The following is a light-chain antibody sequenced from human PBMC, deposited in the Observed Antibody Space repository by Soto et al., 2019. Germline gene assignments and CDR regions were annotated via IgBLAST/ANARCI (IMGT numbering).Light chain of an antibody. Sequence: DIVMTQSPLSLPVTPGEPASSSCRSSQSLLHSNGYNYLDWYLQKPGQSPQLLIYLGSNRASGVPDGFSGSGSGTDFTLKISRVEAEDVGVYYCMQALQTPWTFGQGTKVDIK. V-gene: IGKV2-28*01. CDR2: LGS. J-gene: IGKJ1*01. CDR1: QSLLHSNGYNY. CDR3: MQALQTPWT.